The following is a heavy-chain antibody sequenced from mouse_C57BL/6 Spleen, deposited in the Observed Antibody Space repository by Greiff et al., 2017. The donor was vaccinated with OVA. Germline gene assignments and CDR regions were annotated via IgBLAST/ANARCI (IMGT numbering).Heavy chain of an antibody. J-gene: IGHJ2*01. Sequence: VQLQQSGAELARPGASVKLSCKASGYTFTSYGISWVKQRTGQGLEWIGEIYPRSGNTYYNEKFKGKATLTADKSSSTAYMELRSLTSEDSAVYFCARSPTGREPFDYWGQGTTLTVSS. V-gene: IGHV1-81*01. D-gene: IGHD4-1*02. CDR3: ARSPTGREPFDY. CDR2: IYPRSGNT. CDR1: GYTFTSYG.